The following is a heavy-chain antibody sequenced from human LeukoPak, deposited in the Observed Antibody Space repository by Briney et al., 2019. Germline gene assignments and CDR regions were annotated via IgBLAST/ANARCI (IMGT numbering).Heavy chain of an antibody. V-gene: IGHV3-20*04. J-gene: IGHJ5*02. D-gene: IGHD5-24*01. Sequence: GGSLRLSCATSGFTFDDYGMNWVRQAPGKGLEWVSNINWNGRNVDYADSVKGRFTISRDNSKNTLYLQMNSLRGEDTAVYYCAKGDGYNYDNWFDPWGQGTLVTVSS. CDR1: GFTFDDYG. CDR3: AKGDGYNYDNWFDP. CDR2: INWNGRNV.